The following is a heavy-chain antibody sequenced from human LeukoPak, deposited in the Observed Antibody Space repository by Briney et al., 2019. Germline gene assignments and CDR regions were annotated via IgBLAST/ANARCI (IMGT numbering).Heavy chain of an antibody. CDR2: IYTSGST. D-gene: IGHD6-19*01. J-gene: IGHJ5*02. CDR1: GGSISSYY. V-gene: IGHV4-4*07. Sequence: SETLSLTCTVSGGSISSYYWSWIRQPAGKGLEWIGRIYTSGSTNYNPSLKSRVTMSVDTSKNQFSLKLGSVTAADTAVYYCACIYGYSSGWYRANAAQNWFDPWGQGTLVTVSS. CDR3: ACIYGYSSGWYRANAAQNWFDP.